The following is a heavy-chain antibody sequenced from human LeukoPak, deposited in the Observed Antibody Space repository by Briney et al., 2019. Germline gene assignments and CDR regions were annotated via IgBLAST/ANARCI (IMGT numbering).Heavy chain of an antibody. J-gene: IGHJ3*02. CDR2: IKQDGSEK. Sequence: GGSLRLSCAASGFTFSSYWMSGVRQAPGKGLEWVANIKQDGSEKYYVDSVKGRFTISRDNAKNSLYLQMNSLRAEDTAVYYCARVDSSGRSGAFDIWGQGTMVTVSS. CDR1: GFTFSSYW. D-gene: IGHD3-22*01. V-gene: IGHV3-7*01. CDR3: ARVDSSGRSGAFDI.